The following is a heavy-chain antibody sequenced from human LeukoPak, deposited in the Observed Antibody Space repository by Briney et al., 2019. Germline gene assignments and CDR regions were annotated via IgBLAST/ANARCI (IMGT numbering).Heavy chain of an antibody. CDR2: INSDGSST. CDR1: GFTFSSYW. J-gene: IGHJ4*02. V-gene: IGHV3-74*01. Sequence: PGGSLRLSCAASGFTFSSYWMHWVRQAPGKGLVWVSRINSDGSSTSYADSVKGRFTISRDNAKNTLYLQMNSLRAEDTAEYYCARVVGSSGWYLGYWGQGTLVTVSS. CDR3: ARVVGSSGWYLGY. D-gene: IGHD6-19*01.